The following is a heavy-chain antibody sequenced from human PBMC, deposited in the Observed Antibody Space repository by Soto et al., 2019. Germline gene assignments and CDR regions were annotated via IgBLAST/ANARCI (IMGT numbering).Heavy chain of an antibody. Sequence: HPGGSLRLSCAASGFTFSSYAMHWVRQAPGKGLEWVAVISYDGSNKYYADSVKGRFTISRDNSKNTLYLQMNSLRAEDTAVYYCARDSIGYCSSTSCYNYYYYYYGMDVWGQGTTVTVSS. CDR2: ISYDGSNK. CDR3: ARDSIGYCSSTSCYNYYYYYYGMDV. D-gene: IGHD2-2*01. J-gene: IGHJ6*02. CDR1: GFTFSSYA. V-gene: IGHV3-30-3*01.